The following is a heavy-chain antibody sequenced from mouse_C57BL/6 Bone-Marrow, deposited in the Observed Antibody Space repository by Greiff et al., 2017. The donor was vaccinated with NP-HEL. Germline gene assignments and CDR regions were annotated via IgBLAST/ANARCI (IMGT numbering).Heavy chain of an antibody. CDR3: ARHSGSSSPYWYFDV. D-gene: IGHD1-1*01. CDR1: GFTFSDYY. V-gene: IGHV5-12*01. CDR2: ISNGGGST. Sequence: EVQLQESGGGLVQPGGSLKLSCAASGFTFSDYYMYWVRQTPEKRLEWVAYISNGGGSTYYPDTVKGRFTISRDNAKNTLYLQMSRLKSEDTAMYYCARHSGSSSPYWYFDVWGTGTTVTVSS. J-gene: IGHJ1*03.